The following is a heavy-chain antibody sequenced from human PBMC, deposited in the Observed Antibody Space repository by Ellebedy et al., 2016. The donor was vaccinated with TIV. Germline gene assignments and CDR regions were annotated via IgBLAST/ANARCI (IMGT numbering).Heavy chain of an antibody. CDR3: YTMVRGVPGIYYYYGMDV. V-gene: IGHV3-23*01. CDR2: ISGSGGST. J-gene: IGHJ6*02. CDR1: GFTFSSYA. Sequence: GGSLRLXXAASGFTFSSYAMSWVRQAPGKGLEWVSAISGSGGSTYYADSVKGRFTISRDNSKNTLYLQMNSLRAEDTAVYYCYTMVRGVPGIYYYYGMDVWGQGTTVTVSS. D-gene: IGHD3-10*01.